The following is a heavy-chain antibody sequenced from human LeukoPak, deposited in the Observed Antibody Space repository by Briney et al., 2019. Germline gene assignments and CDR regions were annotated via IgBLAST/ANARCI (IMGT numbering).Heavy chain of an antibody. J-gene: IGHJ3*02. D-gene: IGHD3-22*01. CDR3: ARSLYYYDTSAPRAFDI. CDR2: IYYSGST. CDR1: GGSISSGGYY. Sequence: SETLSLTCTVSGGSISSGGYYWSWIRQHPGKGLEWIGYIYYSGSTNYNPSLKSRVTISVDRSKNQFSLKLSSVTAADTAVYYCARSLYYYDTSAPRAFDIWGQGTMVTVSS. V-gene: IGHV4-31*03.